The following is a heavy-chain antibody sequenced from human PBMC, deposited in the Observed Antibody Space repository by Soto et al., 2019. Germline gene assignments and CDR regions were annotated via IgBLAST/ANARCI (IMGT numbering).Heavy chain of an antibody. CDR3: ARDLVWSITDY. J-gene: IGHJ4*02. V-gene: IGHV3-74*01. D-gene: IGHD3-9*01. Sequence: WVRQAPEKGLVWVSRTNSDGSDTSYADSVKGRCTISRDTAKNTLYLQLNRLRAEETAVYYCARDLVWSITDYCGQGNQVTLSS. CDR2: TNSDGSDT.